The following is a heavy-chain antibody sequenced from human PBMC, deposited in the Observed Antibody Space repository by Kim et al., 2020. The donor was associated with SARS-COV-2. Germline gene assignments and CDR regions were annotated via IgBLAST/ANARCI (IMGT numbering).Heavy chain of an antibody. CDR2: YN. J-gene: IGHJ4*02. D-gene: IGHD3-22*01. CDR3: ARAITMIVDY. Sequence: YNDYAVSVKSRITINPDTSKNQFSLQLNSVTPEDTAVYYCARAITMIVDYWGQGTLVTVSS. V-gene: IGHV6-1*01.